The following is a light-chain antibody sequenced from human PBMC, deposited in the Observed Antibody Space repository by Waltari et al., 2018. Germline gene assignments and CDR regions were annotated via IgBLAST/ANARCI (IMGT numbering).Light chain of an antibody. V-gene: IGLV3-25*03. CDR2: KDS. CDR1: ALPKQY. J-gene: IGLJ2*01. Sequence: SYELTQPPSVSVSPGQTAGITCSGDALPKQYAYWYQQKPGQAPALVIHKDSERPSGIPERFSGSSSGTTVTLTIRGVQAEDEAVHYCQSAGREDTYVVFGGGTKLTVL. CDR3: QSAGREDTYVV.